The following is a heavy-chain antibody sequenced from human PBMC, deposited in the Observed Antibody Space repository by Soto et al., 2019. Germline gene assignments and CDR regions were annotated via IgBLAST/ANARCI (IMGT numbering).Heavy chain of an antibody. CDR3: AKDLVAGTNYYYYGMGV. Sequence: GSLRLSCAASGFTFDDYTMHWVRQAPGKGLEWVSLISWDGGSTYYADSVKGRFTISRDNSKNSLYLQMNSLRTEDTALYYCAKDLVAGTNYYYYGMGVWGQGTTVTVSS. CDR1: GFTFDDYT. V-gene: IGHV3-43*01. CDR2: ISWDGGST. J-gene: IGHJ6*02. D-gene: IGHD6-19*01.